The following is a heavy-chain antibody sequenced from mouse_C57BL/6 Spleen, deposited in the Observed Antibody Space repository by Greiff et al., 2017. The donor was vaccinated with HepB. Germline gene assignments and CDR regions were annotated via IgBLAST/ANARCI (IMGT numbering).Heavy chain of an antibody. CDR1: GYTFTGYW. Sequence: QVQLKESGAELMKPGASVKLSCKATGYTFTGYWIEWVKQRPGHGLEWIGEILPGSGSTNYNEKFKGKATFTADTSSNTAYMQLSSLTTEDSAIYYCARSKAYGNPYYYAMDYWGQGTSVTVSS. V-gene: IGHV1-9*01. D-gene: IGHD2-1*01. CDR2: ILPGSGST. CDR3: ARSKAYGNPYYYAMDY. J-gene: IGHJ4*01.